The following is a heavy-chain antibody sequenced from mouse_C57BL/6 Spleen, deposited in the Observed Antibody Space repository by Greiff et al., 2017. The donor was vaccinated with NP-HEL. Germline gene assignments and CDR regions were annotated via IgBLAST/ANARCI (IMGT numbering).Heavy chain of an antibody. J-gene: IGHJ2*01. V-gene: IGHV2-2*01. CDR2: IWSGGST. D-gene: IGHD4-1*01. Sequence: VKVVESGPGLVQPSQSLSITCTVSGFSLTSYGVHWVRQSPGKGLEWLGVIWSGGSTDYNAAFISRLSISKDNSKSQVFFKMNSLQADDTAIYYCARKKGDWDYFDYWGQGTTLTVSS. CDR3: ARKKGDWDYFDY. CDR1: GFSLTSYG.